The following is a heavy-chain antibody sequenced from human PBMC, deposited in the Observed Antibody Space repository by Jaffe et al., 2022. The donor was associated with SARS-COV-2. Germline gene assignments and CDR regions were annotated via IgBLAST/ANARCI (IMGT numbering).Heavy chain of an antibody. D-gene: IGHD6-13*01. CDR3: ARHLSTRRIAAAGPGPDY. J-gene: IGHJ4*02. Sequence: EVQLVQSGAEVKKPGESLRISCKGSGYSFTSYWISWVRQMPGKGLEWMGRIDPSDSYTNYSPSFQGHVTISADKSISTAYLQWSSLKASDTAMYYCARHLSTRRIAAAGPGPDYWGQGTLVTVSS. CDR2: IDPSDSYT. V-gene: IGHV5-10-1*03. CDR1: GYSFTSYW.